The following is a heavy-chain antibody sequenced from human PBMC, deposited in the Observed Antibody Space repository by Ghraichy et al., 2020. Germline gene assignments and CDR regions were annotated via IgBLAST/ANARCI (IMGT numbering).Heavy chain of an antibody. J-gene: IGHJ4*02. V-gene: IGHV3-66*01. Sequence: LSLTCAASGFSVISNYMSWVRQAPGKGLEWVSLIHGRGTTSYIDSVKGRFTITRDNSVNAVYLQLQSLRAEDTAVYYCARGGTAGALDLWGQGTLVTGAS. CDR3: ARGGTAGALDL. CDR1: GFSVISNY. D-gene: IGHD6-13*01. CDR2: IHGRGTT.